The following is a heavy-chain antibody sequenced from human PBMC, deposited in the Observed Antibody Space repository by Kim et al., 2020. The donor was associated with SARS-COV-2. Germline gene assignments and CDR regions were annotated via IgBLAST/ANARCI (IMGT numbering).Heavy chain of an antibody. Sequence: NYNPSLKSRVTISVDTSKNQFSLKLSSVTAADTAVYYCARGYGDYVGDYWGQGTLVTVSS. CDR3: ARGYGDYVGDY. J-gene: IGHJ4*02. V-gene: IGHV4-61*02. D-gene: IGHD4-17*01.